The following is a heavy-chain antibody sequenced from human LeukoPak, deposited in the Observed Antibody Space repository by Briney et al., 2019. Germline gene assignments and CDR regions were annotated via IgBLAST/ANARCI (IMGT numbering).Heavy chain of an antibody. J-gene: IGHJ4*02. CDR3: ATTDHSGRFYYFDN. Sequence: GGSLRLSCAASGFTFSSYWMSWVRQAPGKGLEWVASINQDGSETYYVDSVKGRFTISRDNAKNSLYLQMNSLRAEDTAVYYCATTDHSGRFYYFDNWGQGTLVTVSS. V-gene: IGHV3-7*02. CDR1: GFTFSSYW. D-gene: IGHD6-13*01. CDR2: INQDGSET.